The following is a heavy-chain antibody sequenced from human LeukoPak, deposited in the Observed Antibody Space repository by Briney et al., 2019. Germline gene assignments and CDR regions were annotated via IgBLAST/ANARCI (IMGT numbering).Heavy chain of an antibody. Sequence: GGSLRLSCAASGFTFSSYWMSWVRQAPGKGLEWVSVIYSGGSTYYADSVRGRFTISKDNSKNTLYLQMDSLRADDTAVYYCARGEFDYWGQGTLVTVSS. J-gene: IGHJ4*02. CDR1: GFTFSSYW. CDR2: IYSGGST. V-gene: IGHV3-53*01. CDR3: ARGEFDY.